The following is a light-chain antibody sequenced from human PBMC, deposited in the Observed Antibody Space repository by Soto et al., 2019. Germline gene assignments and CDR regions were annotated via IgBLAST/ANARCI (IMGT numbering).Light chain of an antibody. CDR1: SSNIGAGYD. Sequence: QSVLTQPPSVSGAPGHRVTISCTGSSSNIGAGYDVHWYQQLPGTAPKLLIYGNSDRPSGVPDRFSGSKSGTSSSLAITGLQAEDEADYYCAAWDDSLNEGVFGGGTKLTVL. J-gene: IGLJ2*01. CDR2: GNS. V-gene: IGLV1-40*01. CDR3: AAWDDSLNEGV.